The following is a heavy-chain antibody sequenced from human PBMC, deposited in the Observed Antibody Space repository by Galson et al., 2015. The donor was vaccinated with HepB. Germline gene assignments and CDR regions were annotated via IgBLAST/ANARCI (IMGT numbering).Heavy chain of an antibody. V-gene: IGHV3-23*01. CDR3: AKVKTPAAIEAYYFDY. Sequence: SLRLSCAASGFTFSSYAMRWVRQAPGKGLEWVSAIRGSGGNTYYADSVKGRFTISRDNSKNTLYLQMNSLRAEDTAVYYCAKVKTPAAIEAYYFDYWGQGALVSVSS. CDR2: IRGSGGNT. J-gene: IGHJ4*02. D-gene: IGHD2-2*01. CDR1: GFTFSSYA.